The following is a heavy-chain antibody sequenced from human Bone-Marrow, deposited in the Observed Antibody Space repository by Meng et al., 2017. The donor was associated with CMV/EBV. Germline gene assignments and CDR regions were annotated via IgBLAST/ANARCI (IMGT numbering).Heavy chain of an antibody. CDR1: GFTFSDYY. V-gene: IGHV3-11*01. CDR2: ISSSGSSI. Sequence: GGSLRLSCAASGFTFSDYYMSWIRQAPGKGLEWVSYISSSGSSIYYADSVKGRSIISRDNAKNSLYLQMNSLRAEDTAVYFCARDRPDAVGATTLFDYWGQGTLVTVSS. D-gene: IGHD1-26*01. CDR3: ARDRPDAVGATTLFDY. J-gene: IGHJ4*02.